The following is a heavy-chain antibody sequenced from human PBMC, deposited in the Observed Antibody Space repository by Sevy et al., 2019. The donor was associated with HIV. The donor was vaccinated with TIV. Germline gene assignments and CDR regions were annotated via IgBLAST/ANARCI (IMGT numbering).Heavy chain of an antibody. J-gene: IGHJ6*01. V-gene: IGHV1-46*01. CDR1: GYTFITYY. CDR3: ASDRDLSGSYLEYYYDAMDV. Sequence: ASVKVSCKASGYTFITYYVHWVRQAPGQGLEWMGLIDPSGSTRYAQKFQGRVSMTGDTSTTTVYMELSSLTSEDTAVYYCASDRDLSGSYLEYYYDAMDVWGQGTTVTVSS. CDR2: IDPSGST. D-gene: IGHD1-26*01.